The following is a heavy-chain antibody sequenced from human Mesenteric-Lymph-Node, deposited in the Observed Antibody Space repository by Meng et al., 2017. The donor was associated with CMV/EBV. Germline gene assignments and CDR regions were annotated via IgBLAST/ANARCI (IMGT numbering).Heavy chain of an antibody. CDR1: GFTFSTYA. V-gene: IGHV3-23*01. CDR3: AKSFSLCDTTSCYFSFDS. Sequence: GESLKISCAASGFTFSTYAMTWVRQVPGKGLQWVSSIRGNDHSTYYADSVKGRFTISRDNSMNTVFLQMRSLTPEDTAKYYCAKSFSLCDTTSCYFSFDSWGRGTLVTVSS. J-gene: IGHJ4*02. D-gene: IGHD2-2*01. CDR2: IRGNDHST.